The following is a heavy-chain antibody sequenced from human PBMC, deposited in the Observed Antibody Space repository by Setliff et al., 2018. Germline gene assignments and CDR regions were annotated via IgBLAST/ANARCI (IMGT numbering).Heavy chain of an antibody. CDR2: ITDDGGTT. V-gene: IGHV3-23*01. CDR1: GFTFFSYT. Sequence: GSLRLPCTTPGFTFFSYTMNWVRQAPGKGLEWVSAITDDGGTTYYADSVKGRFTISSDNSKNTLYLQMNSLRAEDTARYYCAKGKGPQPRPSLDYWGQGTLVTVSS. J-gene: IGHJ4*02. CDR3: AKGKGPQPRPSLDY.